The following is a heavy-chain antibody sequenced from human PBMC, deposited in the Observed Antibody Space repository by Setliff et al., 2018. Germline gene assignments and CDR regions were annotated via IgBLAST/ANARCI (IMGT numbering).Heavy chain of an antibody. V-gene: IGHV4-4*07. J-gene: IGHJ4*02. CDR2: IYTTGST. CDR3: ARTPYYYDTAGYDF. Sequence: SETLSLTCTVSGGSISSYYWSWIRQPAGKGLEWIGHIYTTGSTNYNSSLKSRVTLSVDTSKNQFSLKLTSVTAADTAIYYCARTPYYYDTAGYDFWGQGTLVTVSS. CDR1: GGSISSYY. D-gene: IGHD3-22*01.